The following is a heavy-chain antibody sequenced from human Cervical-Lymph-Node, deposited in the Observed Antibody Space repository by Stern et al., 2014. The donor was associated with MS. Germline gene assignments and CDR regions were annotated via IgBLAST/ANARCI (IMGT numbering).Heavy chain of an antibody. J-gene: IGHJ6*02. D-gene: IGHD2-2*01. V-gene: IGHV3-11*01. Sequence: QDQLVQSGGGLVKPGGSLRLSCAASGFTFSDLYMSWIRQAPGRGLEYVSYISGRSTIIFYADSVKGRFTVSRDNTKNSLFLQMNNLRAEDTAVYYCARHQEYQLVGGNFSYGMDVWGQGTTVTVS. CDR3: ARHQEYQLVGGNFSYGMDV. CDR2: ISGRSTII. CDR1: GFTFSDLY.